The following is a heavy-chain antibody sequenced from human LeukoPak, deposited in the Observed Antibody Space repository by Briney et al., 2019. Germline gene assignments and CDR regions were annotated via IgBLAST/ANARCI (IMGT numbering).Heavy chain of an antibody. J-gene: IGHJ4*02. Sequence: SETLSLTCIVSGGSTSSYYWSWIRQPPGKGLEWIGYIYYSGSTNYNPSLKNRLTISIDTSKNQFSLKLSSVTAADTAVYYCARHYYDSSGYWAFDYWGQGTLVTVSS. D-gene: IGHD3-22*01. CDR3: ARHYYDSSGYWAFDY. V-gene: IGHV4-59*08. CDR1: GGSTSSYY. CDR2: IYYSGST.